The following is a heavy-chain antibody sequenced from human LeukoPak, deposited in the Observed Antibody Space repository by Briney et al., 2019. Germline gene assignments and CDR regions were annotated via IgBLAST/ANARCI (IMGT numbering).Heavy chain of an antibody. V-gene: IGHV3-74*01. CDR3: ARLRTYGSGSYSLTDH. Sequence: PGGSLRLSCAASGFTFSSYWMHWVRQAPGKGLVWVSRINSDGRRIVYADSVKGRFTISRANAKNTLYLQMNSLRAEDTAVYFCARLRTYGSGSYSLTDHWGQGTLVTVSS. CDR2: INSDGRRI. J-gene: IGHJ4*02. D-gene: IGHD3-10*01. CDR1: GFTFSSYW.